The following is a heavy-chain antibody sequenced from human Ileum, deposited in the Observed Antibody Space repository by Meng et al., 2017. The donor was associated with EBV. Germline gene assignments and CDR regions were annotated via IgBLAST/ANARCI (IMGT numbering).Heavy chain of an antibody. CDR3: ARDHGSSNWFYY. CDR1: GDSVSSRNDY. D-gene: IGHD1-1*01. V-gene: IGHV4-39*06. CDR2: AYDTGSN. J-gene: IGHJ4*02. Sequence: RRQVQGVAHGMVSPSETLSRTCPVAGDSVSSRNDYWGWIRQAPGKGLEWIGTAYDTGSNSYNPSLKRRVTISVDTSKSQLSLKVDAVTAADTAIYFCARDHGSSNWFYYWGQGTLVTVSS.